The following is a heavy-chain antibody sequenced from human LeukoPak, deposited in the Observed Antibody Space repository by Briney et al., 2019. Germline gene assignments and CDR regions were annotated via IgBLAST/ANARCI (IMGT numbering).Heavy chain of an antibody. D-gene: IGHD6-19*01. CDR2: INPNGGST. CDR3: VRGSRSSGWDLRAMGDYFDF. V-gene: IGHV1-46*01. CDR1: GYTLTSYY. J-gene: IGHJ4*02. Sequence: ASVKVSCKASGYTLTSYYIHWVRQAPRQGLEWIGIINPNGGSTSYSQNFQGRVTMSRDMSTSTIYVELSSLRSGDTAVYYCVRGSRSSGWDLRAMGDYFDFWGQGALVTVSS.